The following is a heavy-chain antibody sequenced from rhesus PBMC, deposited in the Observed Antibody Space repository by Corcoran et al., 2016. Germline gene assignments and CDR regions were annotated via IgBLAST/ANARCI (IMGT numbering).Heavy chain of an antibody. Sequence: QVQLQESGPGLVKPSETLPLTCAVSGSSISNNYCSWIRQPPGKGLGWIGYMFGGSGRASYTPSLKGRVTISKNTSKNQFSLKRSYVTAADTAVYYCARGGTLFDYWGQGVMVTVSS. CDR1: GSSISNNY. J-gene: IGHJ4*01. V-gene: IGHV4-147*01. CDR3: ARGGTLFDY. CDR2: MFGGSGRA.